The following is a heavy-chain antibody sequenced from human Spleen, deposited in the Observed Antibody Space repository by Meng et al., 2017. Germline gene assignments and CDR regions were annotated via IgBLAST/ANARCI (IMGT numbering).Heavy chain of an antibody. CDR1: GFTFRSYW. Sequence: VQLVESGGGLVQPGESLRLSCAASGFTFRSYWMHWVRQATEKGLEWGAAMSYDGFSKYYVDSVKGRFTISRDMSRSTMDLQMNSLTTDDTAVYYCAREGGTSGFCGYFDSWGQGTLVTVSS. J-gene: IGHJ4*02. D-gene: IGHD6-19*01. CDR2: MSYDGFSK. V-gene: IGHV3-30*03. CDR3: AREGGTSGFCGYFDS.